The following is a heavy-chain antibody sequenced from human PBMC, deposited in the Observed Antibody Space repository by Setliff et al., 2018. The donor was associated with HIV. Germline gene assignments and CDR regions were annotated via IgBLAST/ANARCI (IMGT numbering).Heavy chain of an antibody. CDR3: AAYLDISSFNHNFDF. V-gene: IGHV3-7*01. J-gene: IGHJ4*02. D-gene: IGHD3-9*01. Sequence: PGGSLRLSCAVSGFTFINFFMYWVRQDPGKGLEWVDNINPDGSEKNYVDSVKGRFTISRDNAKNSLYLQMSSLRAEDTAVYSFAAYLDISSFNHNFDFWGQGTLVTVSS. CDR1: GFTFINFF. CDR2: INPDGSEK.